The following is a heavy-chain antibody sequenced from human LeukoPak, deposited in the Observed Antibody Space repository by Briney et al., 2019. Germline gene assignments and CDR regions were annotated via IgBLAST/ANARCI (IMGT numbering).Heavy chain of an antibody. D-gene: IGHD4-11*01. J-gene: IGHJ6*02. CDR2: ISYDGSNK. CDR1: GFTFSSYA. CDR3: AREEGVDDDYPDYYGMDV. Sequence: HPGGSLRLSCAASGFTFSSYAMHWVRQAPGKGLEWVAVISYDGSNKYYADSVKGRFTISRDNSKNTLYLQMNSLRAEDTAVYYCAREEGVDDDYPDYYGMDVWGQGTTVTVSS. V-gene: IGHV3-30-3*01.